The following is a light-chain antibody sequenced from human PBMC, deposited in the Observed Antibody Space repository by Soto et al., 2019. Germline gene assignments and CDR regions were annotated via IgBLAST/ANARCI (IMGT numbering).Light chain of an antibody. Sequence: EIVLTQSPATLSLSPGERATLSCRASQSVSSNLAWYQQKPGQAPRLLIYDASNKAAGSPARFSGSGSGTDFTLTITSLEPEDFAVYYCQQRSNWLFTFGPGTKVDIK. V-gene: IGKV3-11*01. J-gene: IGKJ3*01. CDR1: QSVSSN. CDR2: DAS. CDR3: QQRSNWLFT.